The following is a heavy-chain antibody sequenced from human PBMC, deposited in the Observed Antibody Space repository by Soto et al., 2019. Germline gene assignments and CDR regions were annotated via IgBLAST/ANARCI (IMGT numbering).Heavy chain of an antibody. CDR2: IYYSGST. CDR1: GGSISSSSYY. J-gene: IGHJ4*02. D-gene: IGHD3-22*01. Sequence: PSETLSLTCTVSGGSISSSSYYWGWIRQPPGKGLEWIGSIYYSGSTYYNPSLKSRVTTSVDTSKNQFSLKLSSVTAADTAVYYCASDYYDSSGYTFGYWGQGTLVTVSS. V-gene: IGHV4-39*01. CDR3: ASDYYDSSGYTFGY.